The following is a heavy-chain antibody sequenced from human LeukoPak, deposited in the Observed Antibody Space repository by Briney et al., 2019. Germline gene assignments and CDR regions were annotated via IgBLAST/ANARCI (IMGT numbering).Heavy chain of an antibody. CDR2: IYSGGST. CDR3: AKVRVVFNWNYAYYFDY. CDR1: GFTVSSNY. D-gene: IGHD1-7*01. Sequence: GGSLRLSCAASGFTVSSNYMSWVRQAPGKGLEWVSVIYSGGSTYYADSVKGRFTISRDNAENSLYLQMDSLRAEDTAVYYCAKVRVVFNWNYAYYFDYWGQGTLVTVSS. J-gene: IGHJ4*02. V-gene: IGHV3-53*01.